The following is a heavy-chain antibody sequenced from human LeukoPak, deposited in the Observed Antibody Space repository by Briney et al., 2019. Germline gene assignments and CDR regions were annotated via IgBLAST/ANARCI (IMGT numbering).Heavy chain of an antibody. CDR2: INPNSGNT. CDR1: GYTFTSYD. D-gene: IGHD3-16*02. J-gene: IGHJ6*02. CDR3: ARATSGQQSLSSLLNYGMDV. Sequence: ASVTVSCKASGYTFTSYDINWVRQATGQGLEWMGWINPNSGNTAYAQKFQGRVTMTRNTSISTAYMELNSLRSEDTAVYCCARATSGQQSLSSLLNYGMDVWGQGTTVTVSS. V-gene: IGHV1-8*01.